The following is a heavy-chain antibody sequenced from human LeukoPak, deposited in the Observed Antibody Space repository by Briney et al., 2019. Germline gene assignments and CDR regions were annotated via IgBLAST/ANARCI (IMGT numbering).Heavy chain of an antibody. V-gene: IGHV1-18*01. CDR2: ISAYSGNT. Sequence: ASVKVSCKASGYTFTSYGISWVRQAPGQGLEWMGWISAYSGNTNYAQKLQGRVTMTTDTSTSTAYMELRSLRSDDTAVYYCARDYYYGSGSYYNDLYCYYYYGMDVWGQGTTVTVSS. D-gene: IGHD3-10*01. CDR3: ARDYYYGSGSYYNDLYCYYYYGMDV. CDR1: GYTFTSYG. J-gene: IGHJ6*02.